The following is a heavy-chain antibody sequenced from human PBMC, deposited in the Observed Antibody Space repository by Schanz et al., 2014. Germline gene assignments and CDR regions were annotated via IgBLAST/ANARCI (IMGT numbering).Heavy chain of an antibody. CDR3: AKDLAAVGVFDY. D-gene: IGHD6-13*01. CDR2: LTGSGTTT. CDR1: GFNFKAYA. Sequence: EAQLLESGGGLVQPGGSLRLSCAASGFNFKAYAMSWVRQAPGKGLEWVSALTGSGTTTYYADSVKGRFTISRDNSKNTLDLQMNSLRAEDTAIYYCAKDLAAVGVFDYWGQGSLVTVSS. J-gene: IGHJ4*02. V-gene: IGHV3-23*01.